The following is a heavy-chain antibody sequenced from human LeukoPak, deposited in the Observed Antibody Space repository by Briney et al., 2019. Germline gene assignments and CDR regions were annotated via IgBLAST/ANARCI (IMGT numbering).Heavy chain of an antibody. V-gene: IGHV3-30*18. Sequence: GGSLRLSCAASGFTFSSYGMHWVRQAPGKGLEWVAVISYDGSNKYYADSVKGRFTISRDNSKNTLYLQMNSLRAEDTAVYYCAKDYYDSSGYHDHYYYMDVWGKGTTVTVSS. CDR1: GFTFSSYG. CDR2: ISYDGSNK. CDR3: AKDYYDSSGYHDHYYYMDV. D-gene: IGHD3-22*01. J-gene: IGHJ6*03.